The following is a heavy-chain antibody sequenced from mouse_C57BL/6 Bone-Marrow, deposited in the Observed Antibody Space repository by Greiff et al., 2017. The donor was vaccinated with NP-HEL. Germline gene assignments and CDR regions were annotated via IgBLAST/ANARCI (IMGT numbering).Heavy chain of an antibody. CDR3: ATLGGDY. V-gene: IGHV5-17*01. Sequence: EVKLVESGGGLVKPGGSLKLSCAASGFTFSDYGMHWVRQAPEKGLEWVAYISRGSSTIYYADTVKGRFTISRDNAKNTLFLQMTSLRSEDTAMYYGATLGGDYWGQGTTLTVSS. J-gene: IGHJ2*01. D-gene: IGHD4-1*01. CDR1: GFTFSDYG. CDR2: ISRGSSTI.